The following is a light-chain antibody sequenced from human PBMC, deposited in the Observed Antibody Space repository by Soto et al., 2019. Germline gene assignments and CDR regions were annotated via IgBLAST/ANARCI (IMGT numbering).Light chain of an antibody. J-gene: IGLJ1*01. V-gene: IGLV2-11*01. Sequence: QSALTQSRSVSGSPGQSVTISCSGSSSDIGIYNYVSWYQHHPGKVPKVLIYDVNKRPSGVPDRFSGSKSGNTTSLTISGLQADDEADYFCKSYAGSNTYVFGSGTKLTVL. CDR1: SSDIGIYNY. CDR2: DVN. CDR3: KSYAGSNTYV.